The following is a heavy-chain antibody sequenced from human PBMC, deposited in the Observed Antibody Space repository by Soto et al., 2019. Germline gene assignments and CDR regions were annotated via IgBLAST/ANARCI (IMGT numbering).Heavy chain of an antibody. V-gene: IGHV5-51*01. D-gene: IGHD3-22*01. J-gene: IGHJ4*02. CDR3: ARRPWLNLYYDY. CDR2: IYPADSET. CDR1: GYSFSRHW. Sequence: GESLKISCQVSGYSFSRHWIGGGRQMPGKGLEWVGIIYPADSETRYSPSFQGQVTISVDKSINTAYLQWSSLKASDTAMYYCARRPWLNLYYDYWRQGTLVTVAS.